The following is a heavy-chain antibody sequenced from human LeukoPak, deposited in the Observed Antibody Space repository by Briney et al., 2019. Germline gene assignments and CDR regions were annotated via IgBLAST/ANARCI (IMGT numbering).Heavy chain of an antibody. CDR2: INHSGST. Sequence: SETLSLTCAVYGGSFSGYYWSWIRQPPGKGLEWIGEINHSGSTNYNPSLKSRVTISVDTSKNQFSLKLSSVTAADTAVYYCAREDRATQLAYWGQGTLVTVSS. V-gene: IGHV4-34*01. CDR3: AREDRATQLAY. J-gene: IGHJ4*02. CDR1: GGSFSGYY. D-gene: IGHD2-2*01.